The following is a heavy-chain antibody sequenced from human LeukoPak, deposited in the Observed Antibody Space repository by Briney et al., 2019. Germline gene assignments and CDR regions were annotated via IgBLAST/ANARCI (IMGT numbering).Heavy chain of an antibody. CDR1: GLTFSIYT. J-gene: IGHJ4*02. CDR3: ARDLAWGGY. V-gene: IGHV3-21*01. Sequence: GGSLRLSCVASGLTFSIYTMSWVRQAPGKGLEWVSSITSSSSSMYSADSVKGRLTISRDNAKNSLYLQMNSLRAEDTAVYYCARDLAWGGYWGQGTLVTVSS. CDR2: ITSSSSSM. D-gene: IGHD7-27*01.